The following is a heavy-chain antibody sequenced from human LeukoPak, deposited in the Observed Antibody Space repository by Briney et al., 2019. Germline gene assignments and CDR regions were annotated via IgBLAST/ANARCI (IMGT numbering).Heavy chain of an antibody. CDR2: IIPIFGTA. D-gene: IGHD5-18*01. V-gene: IGHV1-69*05. CDR3: ARGLWLDY. CDR1: GGTFSSYA. Sequence: SVKVSCKASGGTFSSYAISWVRQAPGQGLEWMGGIIPIFGTANYAQKFQGRVTMTTDTSTSTAYMELRSLRSDDTAVYYCARGLWLDYWGQGTLVTVSS. J-gene: IGHJ4*02.